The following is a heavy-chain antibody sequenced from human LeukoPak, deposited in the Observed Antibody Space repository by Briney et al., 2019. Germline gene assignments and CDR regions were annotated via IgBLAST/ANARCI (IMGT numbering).Heavy chain of an antibody. CDR3: AKMWRVGGVTTLDY. D-gene: IGHD3-16*01. Sequence: GGSLRLSCAASGFSFSTYGLHWVRHTPGKGLEWVAFIRYDGSNEYYADSVKGRFTISRDNSKDTLYLDVSSLRVDDTAVYYCAKMWRVGGVTTLDYWGQGTLVTVGS. CDR2: IRYDGSNE. CDR1: GFSFSTYG. J-gene: IGHJ4*02. V-gene: IGHV3-30*02.